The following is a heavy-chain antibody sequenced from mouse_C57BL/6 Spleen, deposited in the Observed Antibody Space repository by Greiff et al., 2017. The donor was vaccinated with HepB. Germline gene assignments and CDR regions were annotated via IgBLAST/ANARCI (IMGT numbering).Heavy chain of an antibody. CDR3: ARRSITTVAMDY. J-gene: IGHJ4*01. CDR1: GFTFSDYG. D-gene: IGHD1-1*01. CDR2: ISSGSSTI. Sequence: EVKLVESGGGLVKPGGSLKLSCAASGFTFSDYGMHWVRQAPEKGLEWVAYISSGSSTIYYADTVKGRFTISRDNAKNTLFLQMTSLRSEDTAMYYCARRSITTVAMDYWGQGTSVTVSS. V-gene: IGHV5-17*01.